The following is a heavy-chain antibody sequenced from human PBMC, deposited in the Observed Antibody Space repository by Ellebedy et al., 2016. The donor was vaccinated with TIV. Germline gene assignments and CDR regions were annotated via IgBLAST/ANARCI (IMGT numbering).Heavy chain of an antibody. CDR3: ASSPSGYEIPY. D-gene: IGHD5-12*01. V-gene: IGHV4-39*07. CDR1: GGTISSTKYY. CDR2: IYHSGST. J-gene: IGHJ4*02. Sequence: GSLRLXCNVSGGTISSTKYYWGWIRQSPEKGLEWIGSIYHSGSTYYNPSLKSRLTISLDTTKNQFSLRLDSVTAADTAVYYCASSPSGYEIPYWGQGTLVTVSS.